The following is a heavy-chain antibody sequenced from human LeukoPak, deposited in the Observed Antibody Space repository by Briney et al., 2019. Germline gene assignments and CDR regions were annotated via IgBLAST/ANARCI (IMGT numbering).Heavy chain of an antibody. CDR2: MYHNGST. CDR1: GGSISSISYY. Sequence: SETLSLTCTVSGGSISSISYYWGWIRQPPGKGLEWIGSMYHNGSTYYNPSLKSRVTISVDTSKNQFSLKLTSVTAADTAVYYCARDLWYCSGGSCLPAWGQGTLVTVSS. V-gene: IGHV4-39*02. CDR3: ARDLWYCSGGSCLPA. J-gene: IGHJ1*01. D-gene: IGHD2-15*01.